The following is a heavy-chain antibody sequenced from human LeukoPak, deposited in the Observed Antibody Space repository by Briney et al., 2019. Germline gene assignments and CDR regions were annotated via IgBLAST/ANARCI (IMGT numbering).Heavy chain of an antibody. J-gene: IGHJ4*02. CDR3: SKGFEEWGGADS. D-gene: IGHD3-10*01. Sequence: SETLSLTCTVSGVSVRSRGFSWGWIRQPPGRGLEWIATISSNGTTYYNPSVRSRITISVDTSKNRFSVKLGPVAAADTAVYYCSKGFEEWGGADSWGQGTLVTVSS. CDR1: GVSVRSRGFS. CDR2: ISSNGTT. V-gene: IGHV4-39*01.